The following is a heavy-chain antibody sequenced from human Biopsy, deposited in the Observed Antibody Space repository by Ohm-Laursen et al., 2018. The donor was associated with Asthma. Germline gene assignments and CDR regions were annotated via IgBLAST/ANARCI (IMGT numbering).Heavy chain of an antibody. CDR2: LFWDDYN. J-gene: IGHJ5*02. CDR1: GLSLRTPGVG. Sequence: TQTLTLTCSLSGLSLRTPGVGVGWIRQPPGKALEGLALLFWDDYNLFRPSLKRRLTITKDPSKNQVVLTMTKMDPVDSGTYYCALSQDSGFDDHSPSWFDPWGQGILVTVSS. D-gene: IGHD3-9*01. V-gene: IGHV2-5*02. CDR3: ALSQDSGFDDHSPSWFDP.